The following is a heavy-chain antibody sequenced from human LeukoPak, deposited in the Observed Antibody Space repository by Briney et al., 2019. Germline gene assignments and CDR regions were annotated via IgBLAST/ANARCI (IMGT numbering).Heavy chain of an antibody. CDR1: GFTFSSYA. CDR2: ISGSGGST. CDR3: ARDHFDSSGYYYLLGYFEH. V-gene: IGHV3-23*01. J-gene: IGHJ1*01. Sequence: GGSLRLSCAASGFTFSSYAMSWVRQAPGKGLEWVSAISGSGGSTSYADSVKGRFTISRDNSKNTLYLQMNSLRAEDTAVYYCARDHFDSSGYYYLLGYFEHWGQGTLVTVSS. D-gene: IGHD3-22*01.